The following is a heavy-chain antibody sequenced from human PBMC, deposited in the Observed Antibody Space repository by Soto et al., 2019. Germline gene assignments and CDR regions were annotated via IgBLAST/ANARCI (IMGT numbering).Heavy chain of an antibody. CDR3: AKDSIVGGGGAADY. CDR2: ISGSGGST. CDR1: GFTFSSYA. J-gene: IGHJ4*02. D-gene: IGHD1-26*01. V-gene: IGHV3-23*01. Sequence: GGSLRLSCAASGFTFSSYAMSWVRQAPGKGLEWVSAISGSGGSTYYADSVKGLFTISRDNSKNTLYLQMNSLRAEVTDVYYCAKDSIVGGGGAADYWGQGTLVTVSS.